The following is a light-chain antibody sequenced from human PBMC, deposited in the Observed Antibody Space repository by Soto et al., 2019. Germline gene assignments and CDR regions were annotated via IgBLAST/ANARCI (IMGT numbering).Light chain of an antibody. Sequence: EIVMAQSPATLSVSPGERATLSCRASQNVLSNLAWYQQKPGQAPRLLIYGASTRATGISARFSGSGSGTEFTLTVSSLQSEDFAVYYCQQYNNWPITFGQGTRLEIK. J-gene: IGKJ5*01. CDR1: QNVLSN. CDR2: GAS. V-gene: IGKV3-15*01. CDR3: QQYNNWPIT.